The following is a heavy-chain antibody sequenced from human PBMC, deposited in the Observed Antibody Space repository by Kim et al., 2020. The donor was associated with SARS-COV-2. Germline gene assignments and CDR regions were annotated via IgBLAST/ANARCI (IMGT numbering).Heavy chain of an antibody. CDR3: ARHGYYYYGMDV. Sequence: YSQSVQGQVTISADKSLSTADLQWSSLKASDTGMYYCARHGYYYYGMDVWGQGTTVTVSS. J-gene: IGHJ6*02. V-gene: IGHV5-51*01.